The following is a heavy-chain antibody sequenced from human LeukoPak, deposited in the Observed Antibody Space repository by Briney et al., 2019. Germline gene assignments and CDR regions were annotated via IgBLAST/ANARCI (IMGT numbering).Heavy chain of an antibody. CDR1: GGSISSYY. D-gene: IGHD3-22*01. J-gene: IGHJ3*02. Sequence: PSETLSLTCTVSGGSISSYYWSWIRQPPGKGLEWIGYIYYSGSTNYSPSLKSRVTISVDTSKNQFSLKLSSVTAADTAVYYCARLNSGYYYDSSGYPHDAFDIWGQGTMVTVSS. CDR3: ARLNSGYYYDSSGYPHDAFDI. V-gene: IGHV4-59*08. CDR2: IYYSGST.